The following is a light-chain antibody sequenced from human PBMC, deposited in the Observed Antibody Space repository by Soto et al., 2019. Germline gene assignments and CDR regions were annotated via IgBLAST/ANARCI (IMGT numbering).Light chain of an antibody. CDR3: SSYTSSSTLVV. Sequence: QSALTQPASVSGSPGQSITISCTGTSSDVGAYNHVAWYQQHPGKAPKFMIYEVSNRPSGVSNRFSGSKSGNTASLTISGLQAEDEADYYCSSYTSSSTLVVFGGGTKLTVL. V-gene: IGLV2-14*01. CDR1: SSDVGAYNH. J-gene: IGLJ2*01. CDR2: EVS.